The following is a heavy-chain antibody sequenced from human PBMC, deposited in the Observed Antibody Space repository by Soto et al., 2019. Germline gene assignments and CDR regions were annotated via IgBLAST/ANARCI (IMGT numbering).Heavy chain of an antibody. J-gene: IGHJ3*02. V-gene: IGHV3-33*01. CDR1: GFTFSNYG. CDR2: IWYDGGKK. CDR3: ARDSGVGAIHGAALDI. Sequence: QVQLVESGGGVVQPGKSLRLSCEASGFTFSNYGMHWVRQPPGKGLEWVAIIWYDGGKKDYADSAKGRFTISRDNSKNTLYLQMNSLRGEDTAVYYCARDSGVGAIHGAALDIRGQGTMVTVSS. D-gene: IGHD1-26*01.